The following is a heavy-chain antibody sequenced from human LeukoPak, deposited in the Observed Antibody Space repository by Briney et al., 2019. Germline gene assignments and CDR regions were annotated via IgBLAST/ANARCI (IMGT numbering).Heavy chain of an antibody. J-gene: IGHJ4*02. CDR2: ISGSGGNT. D-gene: IGHD6-19*01. CDR1: GFSFTTYA. V-gene: IGHV3-23*01. Sequence: GGSLRLSCAASGFSFTTYAMSWVRQVPGRGLEWVSGISGSGGNTYYADSVKGRFTISRDSSKNTLYLKMNSLRVEDTAVYYCVKRGVAGKAPRSYFDCWGQGTLVTVSS. CDR3: VKRGVAGKAPRSYFDC.